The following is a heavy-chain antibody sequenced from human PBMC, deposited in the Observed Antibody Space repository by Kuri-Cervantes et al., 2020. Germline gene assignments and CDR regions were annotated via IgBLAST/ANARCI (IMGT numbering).Heavy chain of an antibody. V-gene: IGHV3-30*03. D-gene: IGHD6-19*01. CDR1: GFTFSSYG. J-gene: IGHJ6*02. CDR2: ISYDGSNK. CDR3: ARVGVYSSGWGGNYYYGMDV. Sequence: LSLTCAASGFTFSSYGMHWVRQAPGKGLEWVAVISYDGSNKYYADSVKGRFTISRDNSKNTLYLQMNSLRAEDTAVYYCARVGVYSSGWGGNYYYGMDVWGQGTTVTVSS.